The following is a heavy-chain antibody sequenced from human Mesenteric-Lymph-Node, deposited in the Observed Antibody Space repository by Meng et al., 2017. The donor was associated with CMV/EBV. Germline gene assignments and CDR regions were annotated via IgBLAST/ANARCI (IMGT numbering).Heavy chain of an antibody. V-gene: IGHV3-7*01. Sequence: SCLASGFSFSSSYMSWIRQAPGKGLEWVANIKFDGSETAYGGAVKGRFTISKDNAKNSLYLQMNSLRAEDTAVYYCARDPHFGALDYWGHGTLVTVSS. CDR2: IKFDGSET. J-gene: IGHJ4*01. D-gene: IGHD3-10*01. CDR1: GFSFSSSY. CDR3: ARDPHFGALDY.